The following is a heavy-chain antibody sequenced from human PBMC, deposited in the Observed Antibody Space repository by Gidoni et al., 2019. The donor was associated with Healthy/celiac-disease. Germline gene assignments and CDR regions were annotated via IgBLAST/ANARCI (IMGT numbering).Heavy chain of an antibody. D-gene: IGHD4-4*01. CDR2: INGSGCST. CDR3: AKDGAHDYSNYDYNWFDP. Sequence: EVQLLESGGGLVQPGGSLRLSCAASGFTFSSYAMSWVRQAPGKGLEWVSAINGSGCSTYYADSVKGRFTISRDNSKNTLYLQMNSLRAEDTAVYYCAKDGAHDYSNYDYNWFDPWGQGTLVTVSS. J-gene: IGHJ5*02. V-gene: IGHV3-23*01. CDR1: GFTFSSYA.